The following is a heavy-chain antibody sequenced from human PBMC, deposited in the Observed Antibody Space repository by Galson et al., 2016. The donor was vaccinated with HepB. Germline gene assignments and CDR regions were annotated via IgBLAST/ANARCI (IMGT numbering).Heavy chain of an antibody. CDR3: ARDRRNDYFGVVSGTYYYYGMDD. J-gene: IGHJ6*02. CDR2: SYSNGDT. CDR1: GGSVSSRSYC. V-gene: IGHV4-31*03. D-gene: IGHD3-3*01. Sequence: TLSLTCTLSGGSVSSRSYCWTWIRQQPGKGLEWIGYSYSNGDTSYNPSLQSRATISVDTSNDRFSLRLISATAADTAVYFCARDRRNDYFGVVSGTYYYYGMDDWGPGTTVTVS.